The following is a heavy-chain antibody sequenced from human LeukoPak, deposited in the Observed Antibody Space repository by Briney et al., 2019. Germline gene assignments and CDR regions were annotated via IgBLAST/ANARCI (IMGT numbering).Heavy chain of an antibody. CDR1: GGSFSGYY. CDR3: ARRPGNTVVPAARVGWFDP. V-gene: IGHV4-34*01. J-gene: IGHJ5*02. D-gene: IGHD2-2*01. Sequence: SETLSLTCAVYGGSFSGYYWSWIRQPPGKGLEWIGEINHSGSTNYNPSLKSRVTISVDTSKNQFSLKPSSVTAADTAVYYCARRPGNTVVPAARVGWFDPWGQGTLVTVSS. CDR2: INHSGST.